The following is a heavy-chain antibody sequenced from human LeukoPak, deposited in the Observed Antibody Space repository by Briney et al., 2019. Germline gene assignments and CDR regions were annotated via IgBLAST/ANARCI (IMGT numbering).Heavy chain of an antibody. D-gene: IGHD3-22*01. J-gene: IGHJ4*02. CDR1: GGSISSGDYY. CDR3: ARASSGYYYPSDY. CDR2: IYYSGST. Sequence: PSETLSRTCTVSGGSISSGDYYWSWIRQPPGKGLEWIGYIYYSGSTYYNPSLKSRVTISVDTSKNQFSLKLSSVTAADTAVYYCARASSGYYYPSDYWGQGTLVTVSS. V-gene: IGHV4-30-4*08.